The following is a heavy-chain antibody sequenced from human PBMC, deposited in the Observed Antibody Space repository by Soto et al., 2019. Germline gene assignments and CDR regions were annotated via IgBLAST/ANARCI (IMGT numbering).Heavy chain of an antibody. V-gene: IGHV1-18*04. CDR3: ARDRGVIQYLLDY. J-gene: IGHJ4*02. D-gene: IGHD3-10*01. CDR2: ISAYNGNT. Sequence: ASVKVSCKASGYTFTSYYMHWVRQAPGQGLEWMGWISAYNGNTNYAQKLQGRVTITTDSSRNTLYLQMNSLRAEDTAVYYCARDRGVIQYLLDYWGQGTLVTVSS. CDR1: GYTFTSYY.